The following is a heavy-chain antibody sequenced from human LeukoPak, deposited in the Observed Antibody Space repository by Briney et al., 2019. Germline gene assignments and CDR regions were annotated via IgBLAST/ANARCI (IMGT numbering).Heavy chain of an antibody. J-gene: IGHJ4*02. CDR3: AIYRSYGDRDY. CDR2: ISSSSTYA. CDR1: GFTFSDYY. V-gene: IGHV3-11*06. D-gene: IGHD4-17*01. Sequence: GGSLRLSCAASGFTFSDYYMSWIRQAPGKGLEWVSYISSSSTYANYADSVKGRFTISRDNAKNSLYLQMNSLRAEDTAVYYCAIYRSYGDRDYWGQGTLVTVSS.